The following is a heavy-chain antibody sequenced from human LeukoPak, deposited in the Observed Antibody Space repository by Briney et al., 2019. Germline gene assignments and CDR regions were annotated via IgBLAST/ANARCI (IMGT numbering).Heavy chain of an antibody. V-gene: IGHV3-15*01. CDR3: TTSYYDFWSGYYPDP. D-gene: IGHD3-3*01. CDR2: IKSKTDGGTT. CDR1: GFTFSNAW. J-gene: IGHJ5*02. Sequence: GGSLRLSCAASGFTFSNAWMSWVRQAPGKGLEWVGCIKSKTDGGTTDYAAPVKGRFTISRDDSKSTLYLQMNSLKTEDTAVYYCTTSYYDFWSGYYPDPWGQGTLVTVSS.